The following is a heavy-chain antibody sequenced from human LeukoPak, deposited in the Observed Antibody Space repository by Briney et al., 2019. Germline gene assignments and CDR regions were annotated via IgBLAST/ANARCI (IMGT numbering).Heavy chain of an antibody. CDR2: IYPGDSDT. CDR3: ARRYTMVRGVAVQFDY. D-gene: IGHD3-10*01. Sequence: GESLKISCKGSGYSFTSYWIGWVRQMPGEGLEWMGIIYPGDSDTRYSPSFQGQVTISADKSISTAYLQWSSLKASDTAMYYCARRYTMVRGVAVQFDYWGQGTLVTVSS. V-gene: IGHV5-51*01. CDR1: GYSFTSYW. J-gene: IGHJ4*02.